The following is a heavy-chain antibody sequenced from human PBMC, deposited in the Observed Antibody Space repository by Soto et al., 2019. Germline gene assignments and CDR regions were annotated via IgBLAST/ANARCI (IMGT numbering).Heavy chain of an antibody. CDR2: INPSGGST. Sequence: QVQLVQSGAEVKKPGASVKVSCKASGYTFTSYYMHWVRQAPGQGLEWMGIINPSGGSTSYAQKFQGRVSMTWDTSTSTVYMELSSLRSEDTAVYYCARVYCSGGGCYSIDYWGQGTLVTVSS. J-gene: IGHJ4*02. CDR3: ARVYCSGGGCYSIDY. D-gene: IGHD2-15*01. CDR1: GYTFTSYY. V-gene: IGHV1-46*03.